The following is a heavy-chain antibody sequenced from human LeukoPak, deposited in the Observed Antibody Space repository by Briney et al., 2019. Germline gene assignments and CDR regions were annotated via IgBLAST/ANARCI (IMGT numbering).Heavy chain of an antibody. J-gene: IGHJ5*02. D-gene: IGHD3-22*01. CDR1: GFTFSSYG. V-gene: IGHV4-39*01. CDR2: IYHSETT. CDR3: GRPNPDSSGYYGSFDP. Sequence: PGGSLRLSCAASGFTFSSYGMHWVRQAPGKGLEWIGSIYHSETTYYNPSLKSRVIISVDTSKNQFSLKLNSVTAADTAVYYCGRPNPDSSGYYGSFDPWGQGILVTVSS.